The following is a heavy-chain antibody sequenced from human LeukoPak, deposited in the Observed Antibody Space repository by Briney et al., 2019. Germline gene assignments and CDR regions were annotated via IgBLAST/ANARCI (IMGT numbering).Heavy chain of an antibody. CDR3: ARAGWNYDILTGYPDY. Sequence: GRSLRLSCAASGFTFSSYGMHWVRQAPGKGLEWVAVIWYDGSNKYYADSVKGRFTISRDNSKNTLYLQMNSLRAEDTAVYYCARAGWNYDILTGYPDYWGQGTLVTVSS. D-gene: IGHD3-9*01. V-gene: IGHV3-33*01. J-gene: IGHJ4*02. CDR1: GFTFSSYG. CDR2: IWYDGSNK.